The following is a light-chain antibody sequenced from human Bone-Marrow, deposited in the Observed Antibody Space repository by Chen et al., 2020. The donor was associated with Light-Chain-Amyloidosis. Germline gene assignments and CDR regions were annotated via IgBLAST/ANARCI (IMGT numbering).Light chain of an antibody. Sequence: QSALTQPPSASGAPGHRVAISCSGSSSNIGSETVNWYQLLPGPAPKLLIYRDSLRPPGVPDRLSGSKSGTSASLAISGLQSGDEGDYYCSAWDDSLNSWVFGGGTRLTVL. J-gene: IGLJ3*02. V-gene: IGLV1-44*01. CDR1: SSNIGSET. CDR3: SAWDDSLNSWV. CDR2: RDS.